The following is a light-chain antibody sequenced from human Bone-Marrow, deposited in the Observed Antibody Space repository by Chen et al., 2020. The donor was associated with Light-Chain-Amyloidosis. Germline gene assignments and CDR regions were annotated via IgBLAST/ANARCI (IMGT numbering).Light chain of an antibody. Sequence: SYLLTQPSPVSVPPGQPATIACGRNNIGSTSVHWYQQTPGQAPLLVVYDDSDRPSGIAERLSGSNSGNTATLTISRVEAGDEADYYCQVWDRSSDRPVFGGGTKLTVL. J-gene: IGLJ3*02. CDR2: DDS. CDR1: NIGSTS. CDR3: QVWDRSSDRPV. V-gene: IGLV3-21*02.